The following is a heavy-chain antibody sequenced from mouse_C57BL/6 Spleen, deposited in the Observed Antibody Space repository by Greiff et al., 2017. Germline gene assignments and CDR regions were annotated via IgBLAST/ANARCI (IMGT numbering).Heavy chain of an antibody. CDR1: GYTFTSYG. CDR2: LYPRSGNT. Sequence: QVQLQQSGAELARPGASVKLSCKASGYTFTSYGISWVKQRTGQGLEWIGELYPRSGNTYYNEKFKGKATLTADKSSSTAYMELRSLTSEDSAVYFCARSPYGSSYGYAMDYWGQGTSVTVSS. J-gene: IGHJ4*01. CDR3: ARSPYGSSYGYAMDY. V-gene: IGHV1-81*01. D-gene: IGHD1-1*01.